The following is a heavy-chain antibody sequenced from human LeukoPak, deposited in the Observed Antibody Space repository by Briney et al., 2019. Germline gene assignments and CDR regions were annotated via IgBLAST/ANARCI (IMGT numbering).Heavy chain of an antibody. CDR3: ARDQEGFDY. J-gene: IGHJ4*02. Sequence: ASVKVSCRASGYTFTSNYIHWVRQAPGQGLEWMGVIYPRDGSTSYAQKFQGRVTVTRDTSTSTVHMELSGLRPEDTAVYYCARDQEGFDYWGQGTLVTVSS. CDR1: GYTFTSNY. V-gene: IGHV1-46*01. CDR2: IYPRDGST.